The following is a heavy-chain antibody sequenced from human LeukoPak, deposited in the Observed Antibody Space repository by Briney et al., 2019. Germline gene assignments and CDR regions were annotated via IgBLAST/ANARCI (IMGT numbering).Heavy chain of an antibody. D-gene: IGHD5-18*01. CDR3: ARRRGYSYGYEDYYYYYGMDV. CDR2: IYHSGST. V-gene: IGHV4-4*02. J-gene: IGHJ6*02. Sequence: PSETLSLTCAVSGGSISSSNWWSWVRQPPGKGLEWIGEIYHSGSTNYNPSLKSRVTISVDKSKNQFSLKLSSVTAADTAVYYCARRRGYSYGYEDYYYYYGMDVWGQGTTVTVSS. CDR1: GGSISSSNW.